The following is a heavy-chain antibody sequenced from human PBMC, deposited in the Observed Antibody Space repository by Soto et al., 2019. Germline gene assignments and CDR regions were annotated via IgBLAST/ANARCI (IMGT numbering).Heavy chain of an antibody. CDR2: IDYRGTI. V-gene: IGHV4-39*02. CDR1: GGSIATSSYF. J-gene: IGHJ5*02. CDR3: SRRAPEGFDP. Sequence: SETLSLTCTVSGGSIATSSYFWAWIRRPPGKGLEWIGSIDYRGTIYNNPSLKSRVTISVDTSKNHFSLKLDSVTAADTTLYYCSRRAPEGFDPWGQGTLVTVSS.